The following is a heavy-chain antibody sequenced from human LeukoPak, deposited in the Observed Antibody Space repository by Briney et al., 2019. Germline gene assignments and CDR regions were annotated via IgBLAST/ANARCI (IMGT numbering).Heavy chain of an antibody. CDR1: GFTFSNAW. CDR3: TTDCTGGSCDSEAPFLV. Sequence: PGGSLRLSCAASGFTFSNAWMSWVRQAPGKGLDWVGRIKRKTDGGTTDFAAPVKGRFTISRDDSETTLYLQMNSLITEDTAVYYCTTDCTGGSCDSEAPFLVWGQGTLVTVSS. V-gene: IGHV3-15*01. J-gene: IGHJ4*02. CDR2: IKRKTDGGTT. D-gene: IGHD2-15*01.